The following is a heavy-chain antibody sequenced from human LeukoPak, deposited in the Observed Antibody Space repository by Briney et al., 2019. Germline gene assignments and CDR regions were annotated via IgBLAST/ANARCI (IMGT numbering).Heavy chain of an antibody. J-gene: IGHJ4*01. D-gene: IGHD6-19*01. CDR1: GGSTDTYY. V-gene: IGHV4-4*07. CDR3: AGRGLSTGWTFDY. CDR2: IHTSGRT. Sequence: PSETLSPTCSVSGGSTDTYYWSWIRQPAGKGLEWIAQIHTSGRTDFNPSLKSRVSISMDTPNNQFSLMISSVAAADTAIYYCAGRGLSTGWTFDYWGHGTLVTVSS.